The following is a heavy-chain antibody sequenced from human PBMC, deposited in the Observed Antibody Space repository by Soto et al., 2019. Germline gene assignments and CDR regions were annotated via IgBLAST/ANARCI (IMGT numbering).Heavy chain of an antibody. J-gene: IGHJ4*02. Sequence: GGSLRLSCAASGFTFISYAMSWVRQTPGKGLEWVSLFSGSGGDTYYADSVKGRLTISRDNSKNTLYLQMNSLGAEDTAVYYCAAGTNSDWYTYWGQGTLVTVSS. CDR2: FSGSGGDT. D-gene: IGHD1-1*01. V-gene: IGHV3-23*01. CDR3: AAGTNSDWYTY. CDR1: GFTFISYA.